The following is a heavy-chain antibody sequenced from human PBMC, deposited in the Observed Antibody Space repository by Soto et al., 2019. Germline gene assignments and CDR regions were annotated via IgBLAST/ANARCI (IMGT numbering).Heavy chain of an antibody. D-gene: IGHD2-15*01. CDR1: GFTFSSYA. V-gene: IGHV3-23*01. Sequence: PVGSLRLSCAASGFTFSSYAMSWVRQAPGKGLEWVSAISGSGGSTYYADSVKGRFTISRDNSKNTLYLQMNSLRAEDTAVYYCATQSHCSGGSCPSHWGQGTLVTVSS. CDR3: ATQSHCSGGSCPSH. J-gene: IGHJ4*02. CDR2: ISGSGGST.